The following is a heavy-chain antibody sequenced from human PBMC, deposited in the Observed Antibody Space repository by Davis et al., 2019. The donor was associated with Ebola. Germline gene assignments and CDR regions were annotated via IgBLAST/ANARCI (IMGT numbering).Heavy chain of an antibody. V-gene: IGHV3-48*04. D-gene: IGHD3-22*01. J-gene: IGHJ4*02. CDR2: ISSSSSTI. CDR3: AKDITMIGKYYFDN. Sequence: GESLKISCAASGFTFSSYSMNWVRQAPGKGLEWVSYISSSSSTIYYADSVKGRFTISRDNAKNSLYLQMNSLRAEDTALYYCAKDITMIGKYYFDNWGQGTLVTVSS. CDR1: GFTFSSYS.